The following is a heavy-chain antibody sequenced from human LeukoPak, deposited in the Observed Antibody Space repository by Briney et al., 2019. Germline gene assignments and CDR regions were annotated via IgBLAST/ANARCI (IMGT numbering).Heavy chain of an antibody. CDR3: ARGLTMVRGVIRAPNRTPFDY. CDR2: ISSSGSTI. V-gene: IGHV3-48*03. J-gene: IGHJ4*02. Sequence: AGGSLRLSCAASGFTFSSYEMNWVRQAPGKGLEWVSYISSSGSTIYYADSVKGRFTISRDNAKNSLYLQMNRLRAEDTAVYYCARGLTMVRGVIRAPNRTPFDYWGQGTLVTVSS. D-gene: IGHD3-10*01. CDR1: GFTFSSYE.